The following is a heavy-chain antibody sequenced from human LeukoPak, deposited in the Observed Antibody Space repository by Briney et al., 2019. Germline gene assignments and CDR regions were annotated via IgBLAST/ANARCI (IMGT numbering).Heavy chain of an antibody. CDR1: GGSSSSYN. Sequence: SETPSSTSHAAGGSSSSYNWNWMLEAPGKRMEWIGYIYYSGSTNYNPSLKSRVTISVDTSKNQFSLKLSSVTAADTAVYYCARASMVRGVTANYYYYYGMDVWGQGTTVTVSS. CDR2: IYYSGST. CDR3: ARASMVRGVTANYYYYYGMDV. V-gene: IGHV4-59*01. J-gene: IGHJ6*02. D-gene: IGHD3-10*01.